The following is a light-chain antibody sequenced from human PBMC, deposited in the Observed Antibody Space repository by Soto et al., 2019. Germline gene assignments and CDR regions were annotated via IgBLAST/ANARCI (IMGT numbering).Light chain of an antibody. V-gene: IGKV3-15*01. J-gene: IGKJ1*01. CDR3: QQYYNWPRT. Sequence: ERVMTRCPATRSVSPGEGAARCWRASQSVSSNLAWYQQKPGQAPTLVIYGASARATGIPARFSGSGSGTEFTLTISSLQSEDSAVYYCQQYYNWPRTFGQGTKVDI. CDR1: QSVSSN. CDR2: GAS.